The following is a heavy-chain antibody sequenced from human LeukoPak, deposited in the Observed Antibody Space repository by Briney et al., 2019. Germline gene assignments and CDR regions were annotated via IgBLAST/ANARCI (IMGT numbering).Heavy chain of an antibody. CDR1: GFTFGTHA. V-gene: IGHV3-69-1*01. CDR2: ISRGSIT. Sequence: GGSLRLSCVASGFTFGTHAMSWVRQVPGKGLEWVSGISRGSITYYSDSVKGRFTISRDNAKNSLYLEMNSLRAEDTAVYYCARPPRSQWQLNYFDYWGQGTLVTVSS. CDR3: ARPPRSQWQLNYFDY. J-gene: IGHJ4*02. D-gene: IGHD4-23*01.